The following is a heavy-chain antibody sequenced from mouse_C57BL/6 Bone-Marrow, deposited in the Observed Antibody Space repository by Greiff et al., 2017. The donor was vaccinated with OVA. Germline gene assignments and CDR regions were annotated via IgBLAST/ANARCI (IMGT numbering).Heavy chain of an antibody. V-gene: IGHV5-6*01. Sequence: EVQVVESGGDLVKPGGSLKLSCAASGFTFSSYGMSWVRQTPDKRLEWVATISSGGSYTYYPDSVKGRFTISRDNAKNTLYLQMSRLKSEDTAMYYGASDDYDVAYYAMDYWGQGTSVTVSS. D-gene: IGHD2-4*01. CDR1: GFTFSSYG. CDR3: ASDDYDVAYYAMDY. CDR2: ISSGGSYT. J-gene: IGHJ4*01.